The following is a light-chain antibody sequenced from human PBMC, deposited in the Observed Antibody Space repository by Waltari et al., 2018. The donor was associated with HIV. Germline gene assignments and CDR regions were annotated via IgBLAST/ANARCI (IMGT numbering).Light chain of an antibody. V-gene: IGLV2-8*01. J-gene: IGLJ2*01. CDR1: SSDIGGYNY. Sequence: QSALTQPPSASGSPGQSVTMSCTGTSSDIGGYNYVSWYQQHPGKAPKLIMTEVTKRPAGVPRRFSGSKSGNTASLTVSGLQAEDEAHYYCSSYAPTNKFYVLFGGGTTLTVL. CDR2: EVT. CDR3: SSYAPTNKFYVL.